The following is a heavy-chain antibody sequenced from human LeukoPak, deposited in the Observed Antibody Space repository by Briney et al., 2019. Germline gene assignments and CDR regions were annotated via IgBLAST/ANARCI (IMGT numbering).Heavy chain of an antibody. CDR2: ISWNSGSM. V-gene: IGHV3-9*01. CDR3: AKAGSYSPPYYFDY. CDR1: GFTFSNYW. Sequence: TGGSLRLSCAASGFTFSNYWMHWVRQAPGKGLEWVSGISWNSGSMIYADSVKGRFTISRDNAKNSLYLQMNSLRPEDTALYYCAKAGSYSPPYYFDYWGQGTLVTVSS. J-gene: IGHJ4*02. D-gene: IGHD1-26*01.